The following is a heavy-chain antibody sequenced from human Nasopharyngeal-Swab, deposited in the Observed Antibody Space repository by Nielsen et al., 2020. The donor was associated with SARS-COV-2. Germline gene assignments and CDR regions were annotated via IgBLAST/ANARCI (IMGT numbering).Heavy chain of an antibody. CDR1: GFTFSSYS. J-gene: IGHJ4*02. V-gene: IGHV3-21*01. CDR2: ISSSSSYI. D-gene: IGHD4-11*01. Sequence: GESLKISCAASGFTFSSYSMNWVRQAPGKGLEWVSSISSSSSYIYYADPVKGRFTISRDNAKNSLYLQMNSLRAEDTAVCYCARWDYSNYDMDYWGQGTLVTVSS. CDR3: ARWDYSNYDMDY.